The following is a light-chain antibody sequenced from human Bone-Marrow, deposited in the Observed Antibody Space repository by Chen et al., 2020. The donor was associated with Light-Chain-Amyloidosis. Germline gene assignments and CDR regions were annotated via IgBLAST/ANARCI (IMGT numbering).Light chain of an antibody. CDR2: AAS. J-gene: IGKJ1*01. CDR3: QQSYNTPRT. V-gene: IGKV1-39*01. CDR1: QSISNF. Sequence: DIQMTQSPSSLSASVGDRVTITCRASQSISNFLNWYQQKPGKAPNLLIYAASNLQSGVPSRFSGSGSGTDFTLTISSLQPEDFGTYYCQQSYNTPRTFGQGTKVEI.